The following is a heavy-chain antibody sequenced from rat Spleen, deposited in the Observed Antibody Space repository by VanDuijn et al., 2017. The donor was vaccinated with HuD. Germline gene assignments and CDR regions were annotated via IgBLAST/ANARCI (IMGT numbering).Heavy chain of an antibody. Sequence: QVQLKESGPGLVQPSQTLSLICTVSGFSLASYNVHWVRQPTGKGLEWMGIIWTGGASDYNSALKSRLSITRDTSKSQVFLKMNSLQTDDTAIYFCARSYGGYTQHWFAYWGQGTLVTVSS. D-gene: IGHD1-11*01. CDR3: ARSYGGYTQHWFAY. CDR2: IWTGGAS. CDR1: GFSLASYN. J-gene: IGHJ3*01. V-gene: IGHV2-30*01.